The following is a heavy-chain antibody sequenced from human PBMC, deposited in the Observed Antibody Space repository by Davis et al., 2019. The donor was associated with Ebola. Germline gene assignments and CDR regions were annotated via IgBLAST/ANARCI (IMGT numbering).Heavy chain of an antibody. Sequence: MPSETLSLTCSVSGGSISSGDYYWSWIRQPPGKGLEWIGYIYDSGSTYYNPSLKSRVSISVDTSKNQFSLKLSSVTAADTAVYYCARGGYDFWSGYPDHFDPWGQGTLVTVSS. CDR3: ARGGYDFWSGYPDHFDP. D-gene: IGHD3-3*01. CDR1: GGSISSGDYY. V-gene: IGHV4-30-4*01. CDR2: IYDSGST. J-gene: IGHJ5*02.